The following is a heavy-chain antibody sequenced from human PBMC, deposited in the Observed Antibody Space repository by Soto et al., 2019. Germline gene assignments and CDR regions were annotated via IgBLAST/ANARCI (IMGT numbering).Heavy chain of an antibody. Sequence: GGSLRLSCAASGFTFSSYGMHWVRQAPGKGLEWVAVIWYDGSNKYYADSVKGRFTISRDNSKNTLYLQMNSLRAEDTAVYYCARDVAAAGTPSRLSILYYYYGMDVWGQGTTVTVSS. V-gene: IGHV3-33*01. CDR2: IWYDGSNK. D-gene: IGHD6-13*01. J-gene: IGHJ6*02. CDR3: ARDVAAAGTPSRLSILYYYYGMDV. CDR1: GFTFSSYG.